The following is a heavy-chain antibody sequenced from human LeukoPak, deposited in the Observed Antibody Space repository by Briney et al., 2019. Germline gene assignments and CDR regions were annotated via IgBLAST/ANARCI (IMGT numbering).Heavy chain of an antibody. J-gene: IGHJ4*02. Sequence: GGSLRLSCAASGFTFSSYAMSWVRQAPGKGLEWVSSISGNSGRTYYADSVKGRFTISRDNSKNTLYLQMNSLRAEDTAVYYCAKADKIAVAGIGYFDYWGQGTLVTVSS. CDR3: AKADKIAVAGIGYFDY. D-gene: IGHD6-19*01. CDR1: GFTFSSYA. CDR2: ISGNSGRT. V-gene: IGHV3-23*01.